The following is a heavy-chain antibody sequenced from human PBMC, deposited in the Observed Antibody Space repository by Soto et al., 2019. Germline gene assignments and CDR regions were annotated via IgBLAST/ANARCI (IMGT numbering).Heavy chain of an antibody. V-gene: IGHV4-31*03. CDR3: ARSGVTSQRLGPQRQNYYDSSGYYRYNWFDP. J-gene: IGHJ5*02. Sequence: SETLSLTCTVSGGSISSGGYYWSWIRQHPGKGLEWIGYIYYSGSTYYNPSLKSRVTISVDTSKNQFSLKLSSVTAADTAVYYCARSGVTSQRLGPQRQNYYDSSGYYRYNWFDPWGQGTLVTVSS. D-gene: IGHD3-22*01. CDR1: GGSISSGGYY. CDR2: IYYSGST.